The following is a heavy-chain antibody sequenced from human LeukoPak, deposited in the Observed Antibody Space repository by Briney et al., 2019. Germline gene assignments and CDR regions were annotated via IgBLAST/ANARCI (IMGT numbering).Heavy chain of an antibody. CDR2: IYYSGST. Sequence: PGGSLRLSCAASGFTFSSYAMSWVRQAPGKGLEWIGYIYYSGSTNYNPSLKSRVTISVDTSKNQFSLKLSSVTAADTAVYYCARDSFRRGRAFDPWGQGTLVTVSS. V-gene: IGHV4-59*01. CDR1: GFTFSSYA. D-gene: IGHD1-26*01. CDR3: ARDSFRRGRAFDP. J-gene: IGHJ5*02.